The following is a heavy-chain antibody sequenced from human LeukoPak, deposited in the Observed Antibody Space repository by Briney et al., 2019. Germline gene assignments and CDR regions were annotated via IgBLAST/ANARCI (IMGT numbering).Heavy chain of an antibody. Sequence: SGPTPVNPPQTLTLTCTFSGFSVSTSGVGVGWFRQPPGKALGWLALIYWNDDKRYSPSLKSRLTITKATSKSQVVLTMTNMDPVDTATYYCAHTLEPSWFDPWGQGTLVTVSS. V-gene: IGHV2-5*01. D-gene: IGHD1-1*01. CDR2: IYWNDDK. CDR3: AHTLEPSWFDP. CDR1: GFSVSTSGVG. J-gene: IGHJ5*02.